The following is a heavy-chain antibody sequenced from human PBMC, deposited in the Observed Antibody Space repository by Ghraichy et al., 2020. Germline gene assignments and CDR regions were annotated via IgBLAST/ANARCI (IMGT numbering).Heavy chain of an antibody. Sequence: QTLSLTCAVYGGSFSGYYWSWIRQPPGKGLEWIGEINHSGSTNYNPSLKSRVTISVDTSKNQFSLKLSSVSAADTAVYYCARPRGKLFDYGMDVWGQGTTVTVSS. J-gene: IGHJ6*02. V-gene: IGHV4-34*01. CDR3: ARPRGKLFDYGMDV. CDR1: GGSFSGYY. CDR2: INHSGST. D-gene: IGHD4-23*01.